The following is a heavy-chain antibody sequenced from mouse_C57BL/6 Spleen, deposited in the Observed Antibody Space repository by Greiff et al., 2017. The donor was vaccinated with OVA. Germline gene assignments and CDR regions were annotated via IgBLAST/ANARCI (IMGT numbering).Heavy chain of an antibody. D-gene: IGHD1-1*01. CDR3: ARSPITTVGMDY. CDR1: GYTFTSYW. Sequence: VQLQQPGAELVMPGASVKLSCKASGYTFTSYWMHWVKQRPGQGLEWIGEIDPSDSYTNYNQKFKGKSTLTVDKSSSTAYMQLSSLTSEDSAVYYCARSPITTVGMDYWGQGTSVTVSS. CDR2: IDPSDSYT. V-gene: IGHV1-69*01. J-gene: IGHJ4*01.